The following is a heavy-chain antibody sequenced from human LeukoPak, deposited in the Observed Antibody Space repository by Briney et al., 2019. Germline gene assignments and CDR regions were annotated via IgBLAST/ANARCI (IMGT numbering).Heavy chain of an antibody. CDR2: ISGSGTNT. CDR1: GFTFSSYG. J-gene: IGHJ4*02. V-gene: IGHV3-23*01. D-gene: IGHD3-10*01. CDR3: ARGGVDYYGSGTYYLMYYFDY. Sequence: GGSLRLSCAASGFTFSSYGMSWVRQAPGKGLEWVSGISGSGTNTNYADSVKGRFTISRDNSKNTVYLQMNSLRAEDTAVYFCARGGVDYYGSGTYYLMYYFDYWGQGALVTVSS.